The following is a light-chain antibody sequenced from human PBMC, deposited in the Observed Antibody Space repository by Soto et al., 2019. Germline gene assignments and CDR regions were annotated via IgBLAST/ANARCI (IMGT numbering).Light chain of an antibody. Sequence: QSALTQPASVSGSPGQSITISCTGTSSDVGGYNYVSWYQQHPGKAPKLMIYDVSNRPSGVSNRFSGYKSGNTASLTISGLQAGDEADYYCSSYTSSSTLDVVFGGGTKLNVL. V-gene: IGLV2-14*01. CDR2: DVS. CDR1: SSDVGGYNY. J-gene: IGLJ2*01. CDR3: SSYTSSSTLDVV.